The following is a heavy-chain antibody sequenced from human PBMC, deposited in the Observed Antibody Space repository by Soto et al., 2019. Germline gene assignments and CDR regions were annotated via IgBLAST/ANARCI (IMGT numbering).Heavy chain of an antibody. J-gene: IGHJ4*02. CDR3: ASLFVLGSRWATRAGYFDY. CDR2: IYYSGST. D-gene: IGHD6-13*01. CDR1: GGSISSSSYY. Sequence: QLQLQESGPGLVKPSETLSLTCTVSGGSISSSSYYWGWIRQPPGKGLEWIGSIYYSGSTYYNPSLKSRVTISVDTSKNQFSLKLSSVTAADTAVYYCASLFVLGSRWATRAGYFDYWGQGTLVTVSS. V-gene: IGHV4-39*01.